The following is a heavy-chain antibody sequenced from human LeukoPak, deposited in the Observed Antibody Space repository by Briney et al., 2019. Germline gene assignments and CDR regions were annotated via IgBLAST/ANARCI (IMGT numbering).Heavy chain of an antibody. CDR1: GVSINSYD. D-gene: IGHD3-9*01. CDR2: ISPKSDFI. Sequence: GGSLKLSCTAPGVSINSYDMNWGRQAPGKGLEWVSSISPKSDFIYYSDSVRGRFTISRDNADNSLYLQMNSLRAEDTAVYYCARADCSASTCYLRRSWFDPWGQGTLVTVSS. V-gene: IGHV3-21*01. CDR3: ARADCSASTCYLRRSWFDP. J-gene: IGHJ5*02.